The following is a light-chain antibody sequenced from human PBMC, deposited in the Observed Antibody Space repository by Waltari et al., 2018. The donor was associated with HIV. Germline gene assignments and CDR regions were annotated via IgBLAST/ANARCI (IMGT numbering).Light chain of an antibody. CDR3: QQYQSVLWT. J-gene: IGKJ1*01. CDR1: QSLLYSTNDDDH. CDR2: GSA. V-gene: IGKV4-1*01. Sequence: DIVMTQSPDSLAVSLGERATIDCKSSQSLLYSTNDDDHLAEDQRKPGQPPKLLFYGSATRESGIPERVRGGGSDAQFYFSILSQRAEDVATYCGQQYQSVLWTFKHGTKVEIK.